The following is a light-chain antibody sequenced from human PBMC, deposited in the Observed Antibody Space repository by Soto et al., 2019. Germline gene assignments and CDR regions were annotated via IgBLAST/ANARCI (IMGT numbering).Light chain of an antibody. CDR2: RNN. CDR1: SSNIGGNS. Sequence: QSVLTQPPSASGTPGQSVTISCSGSSSNIGGNSVNWYQHLPGTAPKLLIHRNNQRPSGVPDRFSGSKSGTSASLAISGLQSEDEADYYCSAWDDSLKGVVFAGGTQLTVL. V-gene: IGLV1-44*01. CDR3: SAWDDSLKGVV. J-gene: IGLJ2*01.